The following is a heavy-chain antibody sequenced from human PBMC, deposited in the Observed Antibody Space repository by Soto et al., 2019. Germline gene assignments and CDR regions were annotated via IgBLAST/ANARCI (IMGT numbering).Heavy chain of an antibody. D-gene: IGHD3-22*01. CDR3: AKVGSYYYDSSGTY. J-gene: IGHJ4*02. CDR2: ISGSGGST. Sequence: HPGGSLRLSCAASVFPFSSYAMSWVRQAPGKGLEWVSAISGSGGSTYYADSVKGRFTISRDNSKNTLYLQMNSLRAEDTAVYYCAKVGSYYYDSSGTYWGQGTLVTVSS. CDR1: VFPFSSYA. V-gene: IGHV3-23*01.